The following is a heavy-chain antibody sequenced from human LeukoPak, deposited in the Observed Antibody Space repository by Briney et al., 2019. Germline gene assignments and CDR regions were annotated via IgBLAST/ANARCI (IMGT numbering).Heavy chain of an antibody. V-gene: IGHV3-21*01. Sequence: PGGSLNLSFEASGFPFSSITMNWFRQAQGKGLEWVSSISSSSSYIYYADSVKGRFTISRDNAKNSLYLQMNSLRAEDTAVYYCARSSRLTFDYWGQGTLVTVSS. CDR1: GFPFSSIT. D-gene: IGHD6-6*01. J-gene: IGHJ4*02. CDR3: ARSSRLTFDY. CDR2: ISSSSSYI.